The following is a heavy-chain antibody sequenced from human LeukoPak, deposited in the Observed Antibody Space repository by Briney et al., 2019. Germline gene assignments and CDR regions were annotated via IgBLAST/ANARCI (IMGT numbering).Heavy chain of an antibody. Sequence: SQTLSLTCTVSGGSISSGSYYWSWIRQPAGKGLEWIGRIYTSGSTNYNPSLKSRITMSVDTSKNQFSLKLSSLTAADTAVYYCAREVASSTNDYGGQETLAPVS. J-gene: IGHJ4*02. CDR1: GGSISSGSYY. CDR2: IYTSGST. D-gene: IGHD6-13*01. CDR3: AREVASSTNDY. V-gene: IGHV4-61*02.